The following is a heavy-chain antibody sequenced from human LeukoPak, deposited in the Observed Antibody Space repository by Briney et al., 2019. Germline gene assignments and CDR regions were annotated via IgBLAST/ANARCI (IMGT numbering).Heavy chain of an antibody. J-gene: IGHJ3*02. CDR3: ARDPKGDRAFDI. CDR1: GFSLRDYD. D-gene: IGHD3-10*01. CDR2: SVTSSGAM. Sequence: PGGSLRLSCAVFGFSLRDYDISWIRQAPGKGLEWVSHSVTSSGAMYHADSVKGRFTISRDNARNSLFLQLNNLRAEDTALYYCARDPKGDRAFDIWGQGTMVTVSS. V-gene: IGHV3-11*01.